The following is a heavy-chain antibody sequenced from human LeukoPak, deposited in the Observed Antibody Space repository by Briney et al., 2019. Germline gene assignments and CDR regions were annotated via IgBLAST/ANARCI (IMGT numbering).Heavy chain of an antibody. Sequence: ASVKVSCKASGYTFTGYYMHWVRQAPGQGLEWMGWINPNSGGTNYAQKFQGRVTMTRDTSISTAYMELSRLRSDDTAVYYCARVAPYCSSTSCYNYYYYYMDVWGKGTTVTVSS. CDR2: INPNSGGT. J-gene: IGHJ6*03. V-gene: IGHV1-2*02. D-gene: IGHD2-2*02. CDR1: GYTFTGYY. CDR3: ARVAPYCSSTSCYNYYYYYMDV.